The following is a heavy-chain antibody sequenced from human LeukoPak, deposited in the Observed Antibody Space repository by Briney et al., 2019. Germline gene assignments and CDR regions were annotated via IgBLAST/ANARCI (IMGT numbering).Heavy chain of an antibody. D-gene: IGHD6-19*01. V-gene: IGHV1-8*01. J-gene: IGHJ6*03. Sequence: ASVKVSCKASGYTFTSYDINWVRQATGQGLEWMGWMNPNSGNTGYAQKFQGRVTMTRNTSISTAYMELSSLRSEDPAVCYCARAGGWYYSRLDMDVWGKGTTVTVSS. CDR2: MNPNSGNT. CDR1: GYTFTSYD. CDR3: ARAGGWYYSRLDMDV.